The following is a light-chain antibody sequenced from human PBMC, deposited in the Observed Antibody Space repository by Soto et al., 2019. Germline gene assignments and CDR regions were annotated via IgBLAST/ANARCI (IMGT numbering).Light chain of an antibody. V-gene: IGKV3-11*01. CDR1: QSISIY. J-gene: IGKJ4*01. CDR2: DAS. Sequence: EIVLTQSPATLSLSPGDRATLSCRASQSISIYLAWYQQKPGLAPRLLIYDASNRATGIPARFSGSGSGTDFTLTINSLEPEDFALYYCQQRSDWPLSFGAGTKVEIK. CDR3: QQRSDWPLS.